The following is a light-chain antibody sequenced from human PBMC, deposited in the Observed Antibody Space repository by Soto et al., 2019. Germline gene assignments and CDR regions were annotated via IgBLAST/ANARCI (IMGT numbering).Light chain of an antibody. V-gene: IGLV2-14*01. CDR1: TSDSGAYKF. CDR2: EVS. J-gene: IGLJ3*02. CDR3: TSYSPSSRL. Sequence: QSALTQPASVSGSPGPTISISRTGSTSDSGAYKFVSWYQQHPGKAPRRIIYEVSVRPSGISKRFSGSKSGNTASLSISGLQDDDEAHYYCTSYSPSSRLFGGGTNVTVL.